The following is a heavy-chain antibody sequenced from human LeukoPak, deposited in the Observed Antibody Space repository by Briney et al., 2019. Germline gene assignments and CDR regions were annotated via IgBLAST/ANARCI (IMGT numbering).Heavy chain of an antibody. V-gene: IGHV1-2*02. CDR2: INPNSGGT. Sequence: ASVKVSCKASGYTFTGYYMHWVRQAPGQGLEWMGWINPNSGGTNYAQKFQGRVTMTRDTSISTAYMELSRLRSDDTAVYYCARDGAVPAAIRGWSYYYYYMDVWGKGTTVTVSS. D-gene: IGHD2-2*02. CDR1: GYTFTGYY. CDR3: ARDGAVPAAIRGWSYYYYYMDV. J-gene: IGHJ6*03.